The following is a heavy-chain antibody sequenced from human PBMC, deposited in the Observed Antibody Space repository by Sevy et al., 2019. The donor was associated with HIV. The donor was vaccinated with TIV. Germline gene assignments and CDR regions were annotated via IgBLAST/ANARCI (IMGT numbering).Heavy chain of an antibody. J-gene: IGHJ4*02. CDR2: IKQDGSEK. V-gene: IGHV3-7*03. CDR1: GFTFSSYW. Sequence: GGSLRLSCAASGFTFSSYWMSWDRQAPGKGLEWVANIKQDGSEKYYVDSVKGRFTISRDNAKNSLYLQMNSLRAEDTAVYYCARDRGGLRLGELSFIVWGQGTLVTVSS. CDR3: ARDRGGLRLGELSFIV. D-gene: IGHD3-16*02.